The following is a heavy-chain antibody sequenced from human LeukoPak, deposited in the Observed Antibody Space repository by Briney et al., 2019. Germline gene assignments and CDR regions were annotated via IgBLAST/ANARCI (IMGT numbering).Heavy chain of an antibody. CDR1: GYSIISASY. V-gene: IGHV4-38-2*02. Sequence: PSETLSLTCTVSGYSIISASYWGWIRQPPGRGLEWIASIYHRGTTNYNPSLKGRVYMSVDTAKNQFSLKVNSATAADTAMYFCARDNTMSGTYSTWGQGTLVTVSS. J-gene: IGHJ4*02. CDR3: ARDNTMSGTYST. CDR2: IYHRGTT. D-gene: IGHD1-26*01.